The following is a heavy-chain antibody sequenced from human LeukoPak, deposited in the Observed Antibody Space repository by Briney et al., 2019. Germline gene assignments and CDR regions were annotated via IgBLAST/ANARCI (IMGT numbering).Heavy chain of an antibody. J-gene: IGHJ3*02. CDR3: AKFYDTSGGGVFDI. D-gene: IGHD3-22*01. CDR2: ISVDGTNT. CDR1: GFTFSRFA. Sequence: GGSLRLSCAASGFTFSRFAMSWVRQAPGKGLEWVSAISVDGTNTYYADSVMGQFTISRDNSKNTLFLQMNSLSAEDTAVYYCAKFYDTSGGGVFDIWAKGKMVTVSS. V-gene: IGHV3-23*01.